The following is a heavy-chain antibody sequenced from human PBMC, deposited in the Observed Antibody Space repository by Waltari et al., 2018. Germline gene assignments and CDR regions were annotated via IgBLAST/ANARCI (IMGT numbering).Heavy chain of an antibody. D-gene: IGHD3-3*01. CDR1: GFTFGSYA. J-gene: IGHJ4*02. Sequence: EVQLLDSGGGLVQPGGSLRLSCVVSGFTFGSYAMSWVRQAPDNGLGWVSAMTSSGDNTYYADSVKGRFTISRDNSKNTLYLQMNSLRAEDTAVYYCARYNIWSGYYYPDYWSQGTQVTVSS. CDR2: MTSSGDNT. CDR3: ARYNIWSGYYYPDY. V-gene: IGHV3-23*01.